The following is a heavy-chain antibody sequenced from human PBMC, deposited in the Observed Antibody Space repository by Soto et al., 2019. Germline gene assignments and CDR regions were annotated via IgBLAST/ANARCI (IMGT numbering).Heavy chain of an antibody. Sequence: ASVKVSCKASGYTFTNYGINWVRQAPGQGLEWLGWVSAYNGERRYAQRVQARVIMTTDTSTTTAYMELRSLRSDDTAFYYCSRGPSIPASGDYWGQGTLVTVSS. CDR3: SRGPSIPASGDY. D-gene: IGHD6-6*01. J-gene: IGHJ4*01. V-gene: IGHV1-18*01. CDR2: VSAYNGER. CDR1: GYTFTNYG.